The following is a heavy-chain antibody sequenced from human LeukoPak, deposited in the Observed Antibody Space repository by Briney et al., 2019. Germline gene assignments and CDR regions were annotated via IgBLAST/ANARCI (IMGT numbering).Heavy chain of an antibody. CDR1: GFTFSSYS. D-gene: IGHD2-2*01. CDR2: ISSSSSYI. Sequence: GGSLRLSCAASGFTFSSYSMNWVRQAPGKGLEWVSSISSSSSYIYYADSLKGRFTISRDNAKNSLYLQMNNLRAEDTAVYYCARDLGVPAETLDYWGQGTLVTVSS. V-gene: IGHV3-21*01. J-gene: IGHJ4*02. CDR3: ARDLGVPAETLDY.